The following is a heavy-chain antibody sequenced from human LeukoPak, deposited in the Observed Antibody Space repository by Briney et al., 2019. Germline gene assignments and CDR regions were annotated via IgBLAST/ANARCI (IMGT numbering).Heavy chain of an antibody. J-gene: IGHJ4*02. V-gene: IGHV5-10-1*01. Sequence: GESLKISCKGSGYSFTSYWISWVRQMPGKGLEWMGRIDPSDSYTNYSPSFQGHVTISADKSISTAYLQWSSLKASDTAMYYYARLYSSSWYIFDYWGQGTLVTVSS. D-gene: IGHD6-13*01. CDR1: GYSFTSYW. CDR3: ARLYSSSWYIFDY. CDR2: IDPSDSYT.